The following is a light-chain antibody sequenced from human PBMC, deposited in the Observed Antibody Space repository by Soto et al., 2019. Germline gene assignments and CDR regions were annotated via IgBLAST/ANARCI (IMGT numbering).Light chain of an antibody. J-gene: IGLJ1*01. V-gene: IGLV1-40*01. CDR2: GNS. CDR3: QSYDSSLSGLYV. Sequence: QSVLPQPPSVSAAPGQRVTISCTGSSSKIGVGYDVHWYQQLPGTDPKLLIYGNSTRPSGVPDRVAGSKSGTSASLDITGLQAEDEADYDCQSYDSSLSGLYVFGTGTKVTVL. CDR1: SSKIGVGYD.